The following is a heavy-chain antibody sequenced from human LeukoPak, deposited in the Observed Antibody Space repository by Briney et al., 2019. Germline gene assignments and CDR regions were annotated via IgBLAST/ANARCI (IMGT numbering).Heavy chain of an antibody. J-gene: IGHJ3*02. CDR3: ASYGSGSYRGAFDI. V-gene: IGHV4-4*02. Sequence: KPSETLSLTCAVSGGSISSSNWWSWVRQPPGKGLEWIGEIYRSGSTNYNPSLRSRVTISVDKSKNQFSLKLSSVTAADTAVYYCASYGSGSYRGAFDIWGQGTMVTVSS. CDR1: GGSISSSNW. CDR2: IYRSGST. D-gene: IGHD3-10*01.